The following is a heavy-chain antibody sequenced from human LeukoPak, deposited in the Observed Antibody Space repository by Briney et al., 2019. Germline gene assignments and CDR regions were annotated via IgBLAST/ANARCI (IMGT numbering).Heavy chain of an antibody. Sequence: ASVKVSCKASGYTFTSYGISWVRQAPGQGLEWMGWISAYNGNTNYAQKLQGRVTMTTDTSTSTAYMELRSLRSDDTAVYYCARLGYCSSTSCYGSPWGQGTLVTVSS. CDR2: ISAYNGNT. V-gene: IGHV1-18*01. J-gene: IGHJ5*02. CDR1: GYTFTSYG. D-gene: IGHD2-2*01. CDR3: ARLGYCSSTSCYGSP.